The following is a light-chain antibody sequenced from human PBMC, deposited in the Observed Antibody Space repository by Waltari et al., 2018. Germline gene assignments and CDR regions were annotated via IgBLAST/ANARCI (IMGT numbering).Light chain of an antibody. CDR2: GAS. CDR1: QIISSSY. J-gene: IGKJ2*01. CDR3: QQFGGSPPLFT. Sequence: ESVLTQSPGTLSLSPVERATLSCRASQIISSSYLAWSQQKPGRAPRLLIYGASNRATGIPDRFSGRGSGTDFTLTISRLEPEDFAVYYCQQFGGSPPLFTFGQGTKLEIK. V-gene: IGKV3-20*01.